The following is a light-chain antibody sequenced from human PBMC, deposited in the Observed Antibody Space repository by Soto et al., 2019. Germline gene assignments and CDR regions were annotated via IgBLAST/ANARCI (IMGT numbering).Light chain of an antibody. CDR1: QSIDIW. J-gene: IGKJ1*01. V-gene: IGKV1-5*03. Sequence: DIQMTQSPPTPSASVGDRVTITCRASQSIDIWLAWYQQKPGKAPKLLIYKASTLESGVPSRFSGSGSGTEFTLTISSLQPDDFATYFCQEYKSYSWTYGQGTKVEI. CDR2: KAS. CDR3: QEYKSYSWT.